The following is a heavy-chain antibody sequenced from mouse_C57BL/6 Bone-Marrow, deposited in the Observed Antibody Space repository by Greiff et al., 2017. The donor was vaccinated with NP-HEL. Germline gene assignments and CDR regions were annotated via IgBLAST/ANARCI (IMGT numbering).Heavy chain of an antibody. CDR2: IRNKANGYTT. D-gene: IGHD2-3*01. CDR1: GFTFTDYY. Sequence: EVQLKESGGGLVQPGGSLSLSCAASGFTFTDYYMSWVRQPPGKALEWLGFIRNKANGYTTEYSASVKGRFTISRDNSQSILYLQMNALRAEDSATYYCARWLLRAMDYWGQGTSVTVSS. J-gene: IGHJ4*01. CDR3: ARWLLRAMDY. V-gene: IGHV7-3*01.